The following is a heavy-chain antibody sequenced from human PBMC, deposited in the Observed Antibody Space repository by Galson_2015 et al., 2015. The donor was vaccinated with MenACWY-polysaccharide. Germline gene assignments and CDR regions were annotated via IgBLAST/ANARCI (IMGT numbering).Heavy chain of an antibody. Sequence: SVKVSCKASGYTFTSYAVHWVRQAPGQSPEWMGWINAGDGNTKYSQKLQGRVTITRDTSASTTYMDLSSLRSEDTAVYYCARPYCSSSSCYIGTFDIWGQGTMVTVSS. CDR3: ARPYCSSSSCYIGTFDI. CDR1: GYTFTSYA. V-gene: IGHV1-3*01. J-gene: IGHJ3*02. D-gene: IGHD2-2*02. CDR2: INAGDGNT.